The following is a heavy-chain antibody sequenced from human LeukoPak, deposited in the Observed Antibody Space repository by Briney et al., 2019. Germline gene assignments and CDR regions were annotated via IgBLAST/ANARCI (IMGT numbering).Heavy chain of an antibody. V-gene: IGHV4-4*07. CDR2: IYKSGST. D-gene: IGHD3-22*01. J-gene: IGHJ4*02. Sequence: SETLSLTCTVSGGSIGWDYWSWIRQAAGKGLEWIGRIYKSGSTNYNPSFRSRVTMSVDTSKNQFSLNVTSVTAADTAVYYCAREEYFQDSNGYSYYFHSWGQGSLVTVSS. CDR1: GGSIGWDY. CDR3: AREEYFQDSNGYSYYFHS.